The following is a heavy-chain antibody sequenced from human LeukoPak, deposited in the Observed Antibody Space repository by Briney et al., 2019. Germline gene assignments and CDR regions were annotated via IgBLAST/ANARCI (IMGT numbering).Heavy chain of an antibody. V-gene: IGHV4-39*01. Sequence: SETLSLTCTVSGGSISIMNHYWGWIRQPPEKGLEWIGSILYSGNTWYTPSLKSRVTISVDTSRSQFSLKLTSATAADTAVYYCGRHAHNGDFAYWGQGILVTVSS. CDR1: GGSISIMNHY. J-gene: IGHJ4*02. CDR2: ILYSGNT. CDR3: GRHAHNGDFAY. D-gene: IGHD2-8*01.